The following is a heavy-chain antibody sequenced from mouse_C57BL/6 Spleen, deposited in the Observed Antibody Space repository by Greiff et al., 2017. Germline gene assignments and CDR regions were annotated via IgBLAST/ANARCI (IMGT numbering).Heavy chain of an antibody. D-gene: IGHD1-1*01. CDR3: ASSGGYYGGMDY. Sequence: VQLQQPGAELVRPGSSVKLSCKASGYTFTSYWMDWVKQRPGQGLEWIGNIYPSDSETHYNQKFKDKATLTVDKSYSTAYMQLSSLTSEDSAVSYCASSGGYYGGMDYWGQGTSVTVSS. CDR1: GYTFTSYW. J-gene: IGHJ4*01. CDR2: IYPSDSET. V-gene: IGHV1-61*01.